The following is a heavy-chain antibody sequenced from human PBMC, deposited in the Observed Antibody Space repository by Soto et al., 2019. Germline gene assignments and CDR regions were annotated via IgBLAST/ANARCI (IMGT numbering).Heavy chain of an antibody. J-gene: IGHJ3*02. V-gene: IGHV1-2*02. D-gene: IGHD3-3*01. CDR3: ARGGGVGVAGSAAFDM. CDR2: INPATGAA. Sequence: QLHLVQSGAVVKKPGASVTVSCSASGYPVTAYYMHWVRQAPGRGLEWMGGINPATGAAKYTQTFQGRVTRTRDTSPSTVFMELSGLTSGDTAGFSCARGGGVGVAGSAAFDMWGQGTLVTVSS. CDR1: GYPVTAYY.